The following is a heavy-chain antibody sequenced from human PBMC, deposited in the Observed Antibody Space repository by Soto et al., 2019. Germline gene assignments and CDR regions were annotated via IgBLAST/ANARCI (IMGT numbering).Heavy chain of an antibody. D-gene: IGHD2-2*01. CDR2: IGGVTDYA. V-gene: IGHV3-11*06. CDR3: ARYASLSGADH. J-gene: IGHJ4*02. CDR1: GVRFSDYY. Sequence: QVQLVESGGGLVKPGGSLRLSCAALGVRFSDYYMIWMRQAPGKGLEWISYIGGVTDYANYADSVRGRFTISRDKTKKVVFLQMSSLRAEDTAVYYCARYASLSGADHWGQGTLVIVSS.